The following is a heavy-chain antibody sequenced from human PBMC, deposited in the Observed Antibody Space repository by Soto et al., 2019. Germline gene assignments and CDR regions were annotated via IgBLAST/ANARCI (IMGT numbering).Heavy chain of an antibody. V-gene: IGHV3-30*03. D-gene: IGHD3-10*01. Sequence: QVQLVESGGGVVQPGRSLRLSCAASGFTFSSYGMHWVRQAPGKGLEWVAVISYDGSNKYYADSVKGRFTISRDNSKNTRYLQMNSLRAEDTAVYYCAPWFGAFDYCGQGTLVTVSS. CDR3: APWFGAFDY. J-gene: IGHJ4*02. CDR2: ISYDGSNK. CDR1: GFTFSSYG.